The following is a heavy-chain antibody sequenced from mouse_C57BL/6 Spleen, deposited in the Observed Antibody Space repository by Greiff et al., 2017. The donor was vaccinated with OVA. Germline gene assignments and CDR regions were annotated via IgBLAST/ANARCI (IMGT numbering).Heavy chain of an antibody. Sequence: EVKLVESGEGLVKPGGSLKLSCAASGFTFSSYAMSWVRQTPEKRLEWVAYISSGGDYIYYADTVKGRFTISRDNARNTLYLQMSSLKSEDTAMYYCTNYGSSSWFADWGQGTLVTVSA. J-gene: IGHJ3*01. CDR3: TNYGSSSWFAD. V-gene: IGHV5-9-1*02. CDR2: ISSGGDYI. D-gene: IGHD1-1*01. CDR1: GFTFSSYA.